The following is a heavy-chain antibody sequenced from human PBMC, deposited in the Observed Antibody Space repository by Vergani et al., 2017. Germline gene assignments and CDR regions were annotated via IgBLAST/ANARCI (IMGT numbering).Heavy chain of an antibody. V-gene: IGHV4-59*12. CDR2: IYYSGST. J-gene: IGHJ4*02. D-gene: IGHD6-13*01. Sequence: QLQLQESGPGLVKPSETLSLTCTVSGGSISSYYWSWIRQPPGKGLEWIGYIYYSGSTNYHPSLKSRVTISVDKSKNQFSLKLSSVTAADTAVYYCARATAAGGGAFDYWGQGTLVTVSS. CDR1: GGSISSYY. CDR3: ARATAAGGGAFDY.